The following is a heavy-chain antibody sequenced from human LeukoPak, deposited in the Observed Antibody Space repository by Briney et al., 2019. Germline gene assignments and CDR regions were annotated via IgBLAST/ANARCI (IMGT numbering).Heavy chain of an antibody. V-gene: IGHV3-74*01. J-gene: IGHJ4*02. CDR3: VRKFATGD. D-gene: IGHD1-14*01. CDR2: VKSDGTAT. Sequence: SGGSLRLSCAASGFTFSSHLMHWVRQAQGTGLVWVSSVKSDGTATNYADSVKGRFTISRDNAQNTLYLQMNSLRVEDTAVYYCVRKFATGDWGQGTLVTVSS. CDR1: GFTFSSHL.